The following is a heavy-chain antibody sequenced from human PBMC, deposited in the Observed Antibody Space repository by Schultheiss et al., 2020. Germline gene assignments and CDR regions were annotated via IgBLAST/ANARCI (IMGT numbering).Heavy chain of an antibody. V-gene: IGHV4-39*01. Sequence: GSLRLSCTVSGGSISSSSYYWGWIRQPPGKGLEWIGSIYYSGSTYYNPSLKSRVTISVDTSKNQFSLKLSSVTAADTAVYYCARLPMTTGYYYYYYMDVWGKGTTVTVSS. CDR2: IYYSGST. J-gene: IGHJ6*03. D-gene: IGHD4-11*01. CDR3: ARLPMTTGYYYYYYMDV. CDR1: GGSISSSSYY.